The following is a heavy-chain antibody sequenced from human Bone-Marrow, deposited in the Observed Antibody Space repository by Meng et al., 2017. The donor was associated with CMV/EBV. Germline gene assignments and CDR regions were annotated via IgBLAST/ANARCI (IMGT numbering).Heavy chain of an antibody. D-gene: IGHD2-2*01. J-gene: IGHJ5*02. Sequence: SVKVFCKASGGTFSSNAISWVRQAPGQGLEWMGGIIPILGIANYAQKFQGRVTITADKSTSTAYMELSSLRSEDTAVYYCVGVPASNWFDPWGQGPMVTVSS. CDR2: IIPILGIA. CDR1: GGTFSSNA. CDR3: VGVPASNWFDP. V-gene: IGHV1-69*10.